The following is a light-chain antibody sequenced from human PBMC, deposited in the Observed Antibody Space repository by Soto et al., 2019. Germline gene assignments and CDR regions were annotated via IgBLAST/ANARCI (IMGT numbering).Light chain of an antibody. V-gene: IGKV1-39*01. J-gene: IGKJ4*01. CDR1: QSVRSY. CDR2: AVS. CDR3: QHTSSTPT. Sequence: DIQLTQSPSSLSASVGDRVTVTCRASQSVRSYLHWYQQKPGKAPKLLIYAVSSLQNGVSSRFSGSGSGTDFTLSISNLQPEGLGTYYCQHTSSTPTFGGGTKVEIK.